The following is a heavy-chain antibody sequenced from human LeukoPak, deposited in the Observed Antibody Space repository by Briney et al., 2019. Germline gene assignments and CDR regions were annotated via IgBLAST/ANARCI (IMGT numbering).Heavy chain of an antibody. CDR2: IYISGKT. CDR3: VRGTVLDDAFDI. V-gene: IGHV4-61*02. D-gene: IGHD4-17*01. CDR1: GASISSGSYY. Sequence: SETLSLTCTVSGASISSGSYYWSWIRQPAGKGLEWIGRIYISGKTDQNPSLKSRVTVSMDSSKNQFSLEMKSVTAADTAVYYCVRGTVLDDAFDIWGQGTMVTVSS. J-gene: IGHJ3*02.